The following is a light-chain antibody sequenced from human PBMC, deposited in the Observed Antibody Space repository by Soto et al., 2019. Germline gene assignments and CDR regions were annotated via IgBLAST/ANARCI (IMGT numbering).Light chain of an antibody. Sequence: DIVLTQSPGTLSLSPGERATLSCRASQSVNTNYFAWYQQKSGQAPRLLIYGASSMATGIPARFSGSGSGTDFTLTISRLEPEDFAAYYCQQYGSSPITFGQGTRLEIK. J-gene: IGKJ5*01. CDR1: QSVNTNY. V-gene: IGKV3-20*01. CDR2: GAS. CDR3: QQYGSSPIT.